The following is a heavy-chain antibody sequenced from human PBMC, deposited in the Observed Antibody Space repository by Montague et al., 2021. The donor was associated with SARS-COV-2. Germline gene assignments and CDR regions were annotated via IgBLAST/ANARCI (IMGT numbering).Heavy chain of an antibody. Sequence: SETLSLTCAVYNGSFGGYYRTWIRQPPGKGLEWIGEISHDGGARFHPSLNSRLNIFLGSSGVSLSLTSVTAADTGVYYCARGVHSESPYSGGFYYLDVWAQGTLVTVSS. CDR1: NGSFGGYY. CDR2: ISHDGGA. J-gene: IGHJ4*02. V-gene: IGHV4-34*01. D-gene: IGHD5-18*01. CDR3: ARGVHSESPYSGGFYYLDV.